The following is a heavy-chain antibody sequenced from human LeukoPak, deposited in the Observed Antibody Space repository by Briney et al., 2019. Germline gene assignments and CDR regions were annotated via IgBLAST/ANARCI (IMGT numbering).Heavy chain of an antibody. Sequence: ASVKVSCKASGYTFISYVIHWVRQAPGRGLEWMGWIGDNGNTKYSQKLQGRISITRDTSASTAYMELRSLRSDDTAVYYCARDGGGPGYCSGGSCPSCDYWGQGTLVTVSS. CDR1: GYTFISYV. D-gene: IGHD2-15*01. V-gene: IGHV1-3*01. CDR3: ARDGGGPGYCSGGSCPSCDY. CDR2: IGDNGNT. J-gene: IGHJ4*02.